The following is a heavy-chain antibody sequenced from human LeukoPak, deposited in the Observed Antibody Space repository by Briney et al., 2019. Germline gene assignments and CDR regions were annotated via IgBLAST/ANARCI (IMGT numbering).Heavy chain of an antibody. J-gene: IGHJ3*01. Sequence: GGSLRLSCAASGFSVSDNYINWVRQAPGKGLERVSIIYSDGMTYYGDSVKGRFTISRDNSKNTLYLQMNSLRTEDTAVYYCARDSPINFSRAFDVWGHGTMVTVSS. CDR3: ARDSPINFSRAFDV. CDR1: GFSVSDNY. D-gene: IGHD5-24*01. V-gene: IGHV3-66*02. CDR2: IYSDGMT.